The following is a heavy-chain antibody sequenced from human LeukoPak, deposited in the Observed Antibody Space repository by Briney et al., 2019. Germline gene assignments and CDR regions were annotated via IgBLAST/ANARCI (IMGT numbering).Heavy chain of an antibody. CDR3: ARDAAASNAFDI. CDR1: GYTFTSYD. Sequence: ASVKVSCKASGYTFTSYDINWVRQASGQGLEWMGWMNPNSGNTGYAQKFQGRVTITADESTSTAYMELSSLRSEDTAVYYCARDAAASNAFDIWGQGTMVTVSS. CDR2: MNPNSGNT. D-gene: IGHD6-13*01. J-gene: IGHJ3*02. V-gene: IGHV1-8*01.